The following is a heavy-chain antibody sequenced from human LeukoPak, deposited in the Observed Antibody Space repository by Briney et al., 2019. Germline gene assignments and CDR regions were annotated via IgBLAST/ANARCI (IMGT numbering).Heavy chain of an antibody. D-gene: IGHD5-18*01. CDR1: GGSISSSSYY. CDR3: ARSVDTASYFDY. V-gene: IGHV4-39*01. CDR2: IYYSGST. J-gene: IGHJ4*02. Sequence: SETLSLTCTVSGGSISSSSYYWGWIRQPPGKGLEWIGSIYYSGSTYYNPSLKSRVTISVDTSKNQFSLKLSSLTAADTAVYYCARSVDTASYFDYWGQGTLVTVSS.